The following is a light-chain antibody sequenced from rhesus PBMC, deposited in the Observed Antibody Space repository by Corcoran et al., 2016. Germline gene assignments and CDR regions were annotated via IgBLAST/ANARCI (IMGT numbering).Light chain of an antibody. CDR1: QSLSNY. CDR2: IAS. Sequence: DIQMTQSPSSLSASVGDRVTITCQASQSLSNYLNWYQQKPGKIPKLLIYIASSLQSGIPSRFSGSGSGTDFTLTISSLQPEDFATYYCQQGYSYPPTFGGGTKVELK. V-gene: IGKV1S9*01. J-gene: IGKJ4*01. CDR3: QQGYSYPPT.